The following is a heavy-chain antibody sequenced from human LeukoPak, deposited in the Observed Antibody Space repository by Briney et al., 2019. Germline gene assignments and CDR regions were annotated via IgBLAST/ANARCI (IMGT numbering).Heavy chain of an antibody. CDR3: ARDNRYYDILTGYQDDAFDI. J-gene: IGHJ3*02. CDR2: IYTSGST. CDR1: GVSISSSNSY. D-gene: IGHD3-9*01. V-gene: IGHV4-61*02. Sequence: SETLSHTCTVSGVSISSSNSYWGWIRQPAGKGLEWIGRIYTSGSTNYNPSLKSRVTMSVDTSKNQFSLKLSSVTAADTAVYYCARDNRYYDILTGYQDDAFDIWGQGTMVTVSS.